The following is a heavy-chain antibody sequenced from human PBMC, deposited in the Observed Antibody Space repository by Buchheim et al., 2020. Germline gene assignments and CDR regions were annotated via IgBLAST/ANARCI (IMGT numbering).Heavy chain of an antibody. CDR1: GFTFSRHD. Sequence: EVQLVESGGGLAQPGGSLRLSCAASGFTFSRHDMHWVRQATGKGLEWVSTIGTAGDPYYPVSVKGRFTISREDAKNSLHLQMNSLGAGDTAVYYCARGVDTYGQYYFDYWGQGIL. CDR3: ARGVDTYGQYYFDY. CDR2: IGTAGDP. V-gene: IGHV3-13*05. J-gene: IGHJ4*02. D-gene: IGHD2-8*01.